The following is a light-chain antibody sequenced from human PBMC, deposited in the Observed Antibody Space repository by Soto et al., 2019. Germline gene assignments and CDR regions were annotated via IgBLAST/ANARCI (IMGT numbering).Light chain of an antibody. V-gene: IGKV3-15*01. CDR3: QQYGSSPIT. J-gene: IGKJ5*01. CDR1: QFVSTN. CDR2: GAS. Sequence: LVMTQSPATLSVSPGERATLSCRASQFVSTNLAWYQQRPGQAPRLLIYGASTRATGIPARFSGSGSGTEFTLTISRLEPEDFAVYYCQQYGSSPITFGQGTRLEIK.